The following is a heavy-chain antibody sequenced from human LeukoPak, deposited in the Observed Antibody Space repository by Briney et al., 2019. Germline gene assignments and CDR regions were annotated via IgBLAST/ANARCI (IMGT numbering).Heavy chain of an antibody. Sequence: GGSLRLSCAASGFTFSSYGMHWVRQAPGKGLEWVAVIWYDGSNKYYADSVKGRFTISRDNSKNTLYLQMNSLRAEDTAVYYCARDGRYSNYVYYYYGMDVWGQGTTVTVSS. V-gene: IGHV3-33*01. CDR1: GFTFSSYG. CDR3: ARDGRYSNYVYYYYGMDV. D-gene: IGHD4-11*01. CDR2: IWYDGSNK. J-gene: IGHJ6*02.